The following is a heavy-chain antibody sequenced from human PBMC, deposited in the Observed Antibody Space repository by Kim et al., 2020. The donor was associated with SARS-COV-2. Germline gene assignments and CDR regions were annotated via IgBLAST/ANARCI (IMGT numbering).Heavy chain of an antibody. Sequence: SETLSLTCTVSGGSISSYYWSWIRQPPGKGLEWIGYIYYSGSTNYNPSLKSRVTISVDTSKNQFSLKLSSVTAADTAVYYCARERRRWLPIPDAFDIWGQGTLVTVSA. J-gene: IGHJ3*02. CDR1: GGSISSYY. CDR3: ARERRRWLPIPDAFDI. CDR2: IYYSGST. V-gene: IGHV4-59*13. D-gene: IGHD6-19*01.